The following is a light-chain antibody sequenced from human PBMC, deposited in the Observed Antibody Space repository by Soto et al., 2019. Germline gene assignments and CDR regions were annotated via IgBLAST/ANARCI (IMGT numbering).Light chain of an antibody. CDR1: QNLIYSDGNTY. V-gene: IGKV2-30*01. CDR3: MQNTHWPRT. J-gene: IGKJ1*01. CDR2: NVS. Sequence: DVVLTQSPLSLPVTLGQPASISCRSSQNLIYSDGNTYLLWFQQRPGQSPRGLIYNVSDRDSGGPDRFSGSGSGTDFPLKISRVEAEDVGIYYCMQNTHWPRTFGQGNKVEI.